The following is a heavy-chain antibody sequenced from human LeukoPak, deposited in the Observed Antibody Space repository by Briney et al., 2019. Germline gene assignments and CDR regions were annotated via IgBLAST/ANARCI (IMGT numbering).Heavy chain of an antibody. CDR3: ATDVPAVTIFGY. Sequence: GGSLRLSCAASGLTFSTYWMHWGRQAPGTGLVWVSLINSDGSSTNYADSVKGRFTISRDNAKNTLYLQMNSLSAEDTAVYYCATDVPAVTIFGYWGQGTLVTVSS. D-gene: IGHD2-2*01. J-gene: IGHJ4*02. V-gene: IGHV3-74*01. CDR1: GLTFSTYW. CDR2: INSDGSST.